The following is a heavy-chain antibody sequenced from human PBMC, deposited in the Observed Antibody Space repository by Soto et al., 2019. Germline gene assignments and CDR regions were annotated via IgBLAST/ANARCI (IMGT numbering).Heavy chain of an antibody. Sequence: EVQLLESGGGLVQPGGSLRLSCAASGFTFSSCAMSWVRQAPGKGLEWVSVISGDGERTYYADSVKGRFTVSRDNSKNTLLLQMNSLRAEDTVIYYCATYALGSRRFDNWGQGTLVTVSS. J-gene: IGHJ4*02. CDR1: GFTFSSCA. CDR3: ATYALGSRRFDN. CDR2: ISGDGERT. D-gene: IGHD3-10*01. V-gene: IGHV3-23*01.